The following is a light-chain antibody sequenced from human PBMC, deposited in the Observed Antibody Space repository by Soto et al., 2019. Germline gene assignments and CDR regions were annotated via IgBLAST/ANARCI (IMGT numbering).Light chain of an antibody. CDR1: QSVSGY. J-gene: IGKJ1*01. Sequence: EIVMTPSPATLSVSPGERATLSCRASQSVSGYLAWYQQKPGQAPRLLIYDASTRATGIPARFSGSGSGTEFTLTISSLQSEDFAVYYCQQYNKWPTWTFGQGTKV. CDR2: DAS. CDR3: QQYNKWPTWT. V-gene: IGKV3-15*01.